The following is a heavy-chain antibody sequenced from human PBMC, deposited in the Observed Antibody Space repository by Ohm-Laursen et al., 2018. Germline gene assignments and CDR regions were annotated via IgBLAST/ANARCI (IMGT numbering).Heavy chain of an antibody. D-gene: IGHD3-10*01. CDR1: GFTFSSYA. Sequence: SLRLSCAAFGFTFSSYAMSWVRQAPGKGLEWVSVATGSGRYTYYRDSVKGRFTISRDNSKNTLYLQMSSLRVEDTAVYYCTKGLSGGTGHGNWFDPWGQGTLVIVSS. J-gene: IGHJ5*02. V-gene: IGHV3-23*01. CDR3: TKGLSGGTGHGNWFDP. CDR2: ATGSGRYT.